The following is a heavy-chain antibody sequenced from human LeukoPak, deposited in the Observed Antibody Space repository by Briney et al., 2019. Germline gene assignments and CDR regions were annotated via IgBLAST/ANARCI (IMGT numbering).Heavy chain of an antibody. D-gene: IGHD1-14*01. CDR2: ISSSSTTI. CDR1: GFTFSSYS. CDR3: ARGTLNIPGEHGAFDY. J-gene: IGHJ4*02. Sequence: GGSLRLSCAASGFTFSSYSMMWVRQAPGKGLEWVSYISSSSTTIHYADSVKGRFTISRDNAKNSVYLQMNSLRAEDTAVYYCARGTLNIPGEHGAFDYWGQGTLVTVSS. V-gene: IGHV3-48*01.